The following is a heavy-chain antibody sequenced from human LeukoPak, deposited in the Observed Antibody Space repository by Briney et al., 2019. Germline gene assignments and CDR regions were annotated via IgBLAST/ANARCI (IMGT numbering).Heavy chain of an antibody. CDR1: GFTFSSYS. J-gene: IGHJ4*02. V-gene: IGHV3-21*01. Sequence: PGGSLRLSCAASGFTFSSYSMNWVRQAPGKGLEWVSSISSSSSYIYYADSVKGRFTISRDNAKNSLYLQMNSLRAEDTAVYYCASVRAYDSSGYVLAYWGQGPLVTVSS. D-gene: IGHD3-22*01. CDR2: ISSSSSYI. CDR3: ASVRAYDSSGYVLAY.